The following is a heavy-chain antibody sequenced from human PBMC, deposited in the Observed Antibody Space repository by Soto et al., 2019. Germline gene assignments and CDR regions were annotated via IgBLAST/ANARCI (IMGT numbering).Heavy chain of an antibody. CDR3: ARVKKWPWYYYYGMDV. CDR2: INHSGST. J-gene: IGHJ6*02. CDR1: GGSFSGYY. V-gene: IGHV4-34*01. D-gene: IGHD2-8*01. Sequence: QVQLQQWGAGLLKPSETLSLTCAVYGGSFSGYYWSWIRQPPGKGLEWIGEINHSGSTNYNPSLKSRVTISVDTSKNQFSLKLSSVTAAETAVYYCARVKKWPWYYYYGMDVWGQGTTVTVSS.